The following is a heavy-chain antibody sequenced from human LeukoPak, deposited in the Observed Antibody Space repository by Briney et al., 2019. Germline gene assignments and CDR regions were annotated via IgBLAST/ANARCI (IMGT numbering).Heavy chain of an antibody. CDR2: IGGSGVDT. CDR1: GFTFSNYA. Sequence: GGSLRLSCTASGFTFSNYALTWVRQAPGKGLEWVSSIGGSGVDTHYADSLRGRFTISRDNSRNTLYLTMDSLRAEDTAVYFCGRDPNGNYMGAFDFWGQGTMVTVSS. CDR3: GRDPNGNYMGAFDF. V-gene: IGHV3-23*01. D-gene: IGHD4-17*01. J-gene: IGHJ3*01.